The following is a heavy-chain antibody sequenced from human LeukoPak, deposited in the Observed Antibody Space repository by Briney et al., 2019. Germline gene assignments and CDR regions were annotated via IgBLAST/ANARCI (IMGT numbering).Heavy chain of an antibody. J-gene: IGHJ4*02. CDR2: INEDGSYK. D-gene: IGHD2-21*02. V-gene: IGHV3-7*01. CDR3: ARDATRGGDNDY. Sequence: GGSLRLSCAVSGFTFIGFWMSWVGQAPGKGLEWLANINEDGSYKFHADSVKGRLTISRDNAKNSLYLQMNSLRADDTAVYYCARDATRGGDNDYWGQGTRVIVSS. CDR1: GFTFIGFW.